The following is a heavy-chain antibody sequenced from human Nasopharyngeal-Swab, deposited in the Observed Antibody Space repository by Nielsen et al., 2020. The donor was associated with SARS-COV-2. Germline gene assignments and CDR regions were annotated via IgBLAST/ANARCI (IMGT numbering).Heavy chain of an antibody. Sequence: GESLKISCATSGFTLSRFWMTWVRQAPGKGLEWVANIKEDGSEKHYVDSVKGRFTISRDNAMNSVYLQMNSLRAEDTAIYHCARGKAFDICGQGTMVTVSS. CDR2: IKEDGSEK. CDR3: ARGKAFDI. V-gene: IGHV3-7*01. J-gene: IGHJ3*02. CDR1: GFTLSRFW.